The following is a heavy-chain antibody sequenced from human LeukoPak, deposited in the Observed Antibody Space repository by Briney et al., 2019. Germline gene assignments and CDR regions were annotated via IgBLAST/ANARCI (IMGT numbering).Heavy chain of an antibody. J-gene: IGHJ5*02. CDR1: GGTFSNYA. Sequence: SVKVSCKASGGTFSNYAISWVRQAPGQGLEWMGGIIPIVGTAKHAQKFQGRVTITADESTSTTYMELSNLRSEDTAVYYCARNPSLYDSSGYYHNWFDPWGQGTLVTVSS. V-gene: IGHV1-69*01. CDR2: IIPIVGTA. CDR3: ARNPSLYDSSGYYHNWFDP. D-gene: IGHD3-22*01.